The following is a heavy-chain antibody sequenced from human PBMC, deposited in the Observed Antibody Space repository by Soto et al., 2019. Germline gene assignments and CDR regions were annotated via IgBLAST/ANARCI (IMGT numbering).Heavy chain of an antibody. Sequence: QVQLVQSGAEVKKPGSSVKVSCKASGDVFRSYGINWVRQAPGQGLAWMGGIIPISGTTNYAQKFQGRVAITADESTDTVYMELSRLRSEDTAVYFCARVRCFNGLCHTADYGMDVWGQGTTVTVSS. CDR1: GDVFRSYG. V-gene: IGHV1-69*01. CDR3: ARVRCFNGLCHTADYGMDV. J-gene: IGHJ6*02. CDR2: IIPISGTT. D-gene: IGHD2-8*01.